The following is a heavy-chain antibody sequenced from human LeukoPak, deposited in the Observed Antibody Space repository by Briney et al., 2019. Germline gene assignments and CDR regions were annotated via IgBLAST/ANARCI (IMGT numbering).Heavy chain of an antibody. CDR3: ASGPQVVTAGHDAFDI. V-gene: IGHV4-59*01. CDR2: IYYGRNT. D-gene: IGHD2-21*02. CDR1: GGSISGYY. J-gene: IGHJ3*02. Sequence: SETLSLTCTVSGGSISGYYWSWIRQPPGKGLEWIGYIYYGRNTNYIPSPQSRVFMSVDMSKNQFSLILSSVTAADTAVYYCASGPQVVTAGHDAFDIWGHGTMVTVSS.